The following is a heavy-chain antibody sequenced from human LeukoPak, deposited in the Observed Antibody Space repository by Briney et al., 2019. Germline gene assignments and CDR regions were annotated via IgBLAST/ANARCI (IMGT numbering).Heavy chain of an antibody. J-gene: IGHJ4*02. D-gene: IGHD6-13*01. CDR3: ARRKVQPERFDY. Sequence: SETLSLTCTVSVGSISSYYWTWIRQPPGKGLEWIGYVYYSGSTNYNPSLKRRVTISVDTSKNQFSLKLSSVTAADTAMYYCARRKVQPERFDYWGQGTLVTVSS. CDR2: VYYSGST. CDR1: VGSISSYY. V-gene: IGHV4-59*01.